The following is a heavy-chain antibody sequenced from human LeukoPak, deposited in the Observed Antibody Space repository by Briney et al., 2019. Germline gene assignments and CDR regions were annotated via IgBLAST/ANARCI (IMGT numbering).Heavy chain of an antibody. CDR3: ARRYYDALTGYYPFDH. CDR1: GYTSTCYY. V-gene: IGHV1-2*02. D-gene: IGHD3-9*01. Sequence: ASVNVSCMASGYTSTCYYMHWVRQAPGQGLEWMGWINPNSGGRHYAQKFQGRVTMTRDTSISTVYMELSRLTSDDTAVFYCARRYYDALTGYYPFDHWGQGTLVTVSS. J-gene: IGHJ4*02. CDR2: INPNSGGR.